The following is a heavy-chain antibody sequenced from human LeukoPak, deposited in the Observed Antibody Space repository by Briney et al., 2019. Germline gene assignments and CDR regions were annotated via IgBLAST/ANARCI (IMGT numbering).Heavy chain of an antibody. V-gene: IGHV3-21*01. CDR3: ARDFLGESGAAGC. CDR1: GFTFSSYT. CDR2: ISPSGSST. D-gene: IGHD2-8*02. Sequence: GGSLRLSCAASGFTFSSYTMNWVRQAPGKGPEWVSSISPSGSSTWNADSVRGRFTISRDNGKSSVCLQMNSLRGEDTAVYYCARDFLGESGAAGCWGQGTLVTVSS. J-gene: IGHJ4*02.